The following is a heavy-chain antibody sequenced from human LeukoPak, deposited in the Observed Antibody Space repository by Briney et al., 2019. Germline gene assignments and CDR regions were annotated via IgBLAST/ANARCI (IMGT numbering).Heavy chain of an antibody. CDR1: GYTFTGYY. V-gene: IGHV1-8*03. D-gene: IGHD2-2*01. Sequence: ASVKVSCKASGYTFTGYYMHWVRQATGQGLEWMGWMNPNSGNTGYAQKFQGRVTITRNTSISTAYMELSSLRSEDTAVYYCARGGWRYCSSTSCYLDYWGQGTLVTVSS. CDR2: MNPNSGNT. CDR3: ARGGWRYCSSTSCYLDY. J-gene: IGHJ4*02.